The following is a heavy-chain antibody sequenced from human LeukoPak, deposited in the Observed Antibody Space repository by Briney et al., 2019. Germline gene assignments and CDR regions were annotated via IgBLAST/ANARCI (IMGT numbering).Heavy chain of an antibody. CDR2: IYPGDSDT. CDR1: GYTFTNYW. J-gene: IGHJ3*02. Sequence: GESLHISCKGSGYTFTNYWIAWVRQMPGKGLEWMGIIYPGDSDTRYSPSFQGQVTISADKSISTAYLQWSSLKASDTAMYYCARQLRRTDAFDIWGQGTMVTVSS. CDR3: ARQLRRTDAFDI. D-gene: IGHD1/OR15-1a*01. V-gene: IGHV5-51*01.